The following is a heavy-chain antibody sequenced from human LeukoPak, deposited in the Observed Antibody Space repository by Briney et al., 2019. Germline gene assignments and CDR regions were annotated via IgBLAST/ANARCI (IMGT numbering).Heavy chain of an antibody. J-gene: IGHJ4*02. CDR2: TRFDGSIK. V-gene: IGHV3-33*01. CDR1: GFIFSDYG. D-gene: IGHD1-1*01. CDR3: ARWGGTRQYYFDY. Sequence: GRSQRLSCAVSGFIFSDYGFHWVRQAPGKGLEWVAVTRFDGSIKQYADSVKGRFTISRDDSKNTLYLQMNFLKSEDTAVYYCARWGGTRQYYFDYWGQGTLVTVSS.